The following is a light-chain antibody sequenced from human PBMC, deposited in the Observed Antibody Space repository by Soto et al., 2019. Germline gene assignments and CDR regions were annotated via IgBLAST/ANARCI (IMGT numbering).Light chain of an antibody. CDR1: QSITSTY. V-gene: IGKV3-20*01. J-gene: IGKJ2*01. CDR2: ATS. Sequence: EIVLTQSPGTLSLSPGERATLSCRASQSITSTYLAWYQQKSGQAPRLLIYATSSRATGIPDRFSGSGSRTDFTLTISRLEPEDFAVYYWQQYNSSPYTFGQGTNLEIK. CDR3: QQYNSSPYT.